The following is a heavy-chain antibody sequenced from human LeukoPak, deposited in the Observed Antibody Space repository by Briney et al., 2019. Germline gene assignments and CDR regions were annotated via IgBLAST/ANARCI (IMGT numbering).Heavy chain of an antibody. CDR1: GFTFNTYT. D-gene: IGHD3-22*01. CDR2: ISGSSGII. CDR3: ARGSTYYDSSGQVPFDY. J-gene: IGHJ4*02. V-gene: IGHV3-48*01. Sequence: GGSLRLSCAASGFTFNTYTMNWVRQAPGKGLEWVSYISGSSGIIDYADSVRGRFTISRDNAKNSLYLQMNSLRAEDTAVYYCARGSTYYDSSGQVPFDYWGQGTLVTVSS.